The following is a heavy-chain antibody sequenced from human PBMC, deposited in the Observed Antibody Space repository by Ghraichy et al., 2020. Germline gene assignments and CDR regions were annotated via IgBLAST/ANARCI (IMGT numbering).Heavy chain of an antibody. CDR3: ANPSILGRHDY. Sequence: GGSLRLSCEASGFTFSSYAMTWVRQAPGKGLEWVSAISGSGGSTYYADSVKGRFTISRDNSKNTLYLQMNSLRAEDTAVYYCANPSILGRHDYWGQGTLVTVSS. CDR1: GFTFSSYA. CDR2: ISGSGGST. V-gene: IGHV3-23*01. J-gene: IGHJ4*02. D-gene: IGHD2-21*01.